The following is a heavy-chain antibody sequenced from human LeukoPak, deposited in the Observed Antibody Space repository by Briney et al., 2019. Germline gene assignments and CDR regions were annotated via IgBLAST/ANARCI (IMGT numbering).Heavy chain of an antibody. Sequence: GGSLRLSCAASGFTFSSYSVNWVRQAPGKGLEWVSSISSSSSYIYYADSVQGRFTISRDNAKDSLHLQMNRLRAEETAVYHWARSGLAYYFDYWGQGTLVTVSS. D-gene: IGHD6-6*01. CDR1: GFTFSSYS. CDR3: ARSGLAYYFDY. CDR2: ISSSSSYI. V-gene: IGHV3-21*01. J-gene: IGHJ4*02.